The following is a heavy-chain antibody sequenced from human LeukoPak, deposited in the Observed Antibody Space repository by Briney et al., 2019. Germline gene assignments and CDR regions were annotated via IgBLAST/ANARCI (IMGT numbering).Heavy chain of an antibody. CDR2: ISYDGSNK. J-gene: IGHJ4*02. CDR3: ATYCGGGCYRVH. CDR1: GFTFSSYG. Sequence: GGSLRLSCAASGFTFSSYGMHWVRQAPGKGLEWVAVISYDGSNKYYADSVKGRFTISRDNSKNTLYLQMNSLRAEDTAVYYCATYCGGGCYRVHWGQGTLVTVSS. D-gene: IGHD2-21*02. V-gene: IGHV3-30*03.